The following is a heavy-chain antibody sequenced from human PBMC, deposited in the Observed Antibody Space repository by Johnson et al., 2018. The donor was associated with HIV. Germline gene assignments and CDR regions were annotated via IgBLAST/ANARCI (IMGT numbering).Heavy chain of an antibody. CDR1: GFTFSYYG. D-gene: IGHD5-24*01. Sequence: QMQLVESGGGVVQPGRSLRLSCAASGFTFSYYGMHWVRQAPGKGLEWVAVIWFDGTNKYYADSVKGRFTISRDNSKNTLYLQMNSLRAADTAVYYCATARDGYNYNWGAFDIWGQGTMVTVSS. CDR3: ATARDGYNYNWGAFDI. CDR2: IWFDGTNK. V-gene: IGHV3-33*01. J-gene: IGHJ3*02.